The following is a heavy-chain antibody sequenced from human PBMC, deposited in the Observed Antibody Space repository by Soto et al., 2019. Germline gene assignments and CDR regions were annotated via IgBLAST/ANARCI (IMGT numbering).Heavy chain of an antibody. J-gene: IGHJ4*02. V-gene: IGHV3-23*01. CDR2: ISGSGRST. D-gene: IGHD3-3*01. CDR3: AKYASDFWSHFCY. Sequence: EVQLLESGGGFVQPGGSLRLSCAASVFTFSSYTMSWVRQAPGKGLEWVSGISGSGRSTYYADSVKGRFTISRDNSQNPLYLPMNSLRAEDTAVYYCAKYASDFWSHFCYWGQGTLVTVSS. CDR1: VFTFSSYT.